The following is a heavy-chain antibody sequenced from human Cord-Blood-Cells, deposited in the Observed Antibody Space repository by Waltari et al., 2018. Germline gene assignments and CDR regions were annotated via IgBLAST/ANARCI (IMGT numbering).Heavy chain of an antibody. D-gene: IGHD6-13*01. CDR1: GFTFTSYD. CDR3: ARAAPSWYDAFDI. CDR2: MNPNSGNT. Sequence: QVQLVQSGAEVKKPGASVKVSCKASGFTFTSYDLNWVRQATGQGLEGMGWMNPNSGNTGYAQKFQGRVTITRNTSISTAYMELSSLRSEDTAVYYCARAAPSWYDAFDIWGQGTMVTVSS. J-gene: IGHJ3*02. V-gene: IGHV1-8*03.